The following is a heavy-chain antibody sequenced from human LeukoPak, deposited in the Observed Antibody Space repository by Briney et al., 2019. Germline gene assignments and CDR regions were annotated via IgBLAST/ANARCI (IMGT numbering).Heavy chain of an antibody. D-gene: IGHD3-22*01. CDR3: AKDFSVYYYDSRVFDY. Sequence: GGTLRLSCAASGFTFSSYGMNWVRQAPGKGLGWVSGISGDAGRTYYADSVKGRFTIYRDNSKNTLYLQMNSLGAEDTAVYYCAKDFSVYYYDSRVFDYWGQGTLVTVSS. CDR1: GFTFSSYG. V-gene: IGHV3-23*01. J-gene: IGHJ4*02. CDR2: ISGDAGRT.